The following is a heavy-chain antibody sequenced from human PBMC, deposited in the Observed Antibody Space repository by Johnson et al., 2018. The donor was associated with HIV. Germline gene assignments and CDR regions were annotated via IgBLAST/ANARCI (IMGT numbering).Heavy chain of an antibody. CDR1: GFTFSSYG. V-gene: IGHV3-30*03. CDR2: ISYDGSNK. D-gene: IGHD3-9*01. Sequence: QVQLVESGGGVVQPGRSLRLSCAASGFTFSSYGMHWVRQAPGKGLEWVAVISYDGSNKYYADSVRGRFTISRDNSKNTMFVQMNSLRAEDTAVYYCARELVRYAFDIWGQGTMVTVSS. J-gene: IGHJ3*02. CDR3: ARELVRYAFDI.